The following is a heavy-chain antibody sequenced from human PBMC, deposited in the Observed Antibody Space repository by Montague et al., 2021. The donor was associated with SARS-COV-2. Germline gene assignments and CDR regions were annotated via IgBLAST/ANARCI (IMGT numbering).Heavy chain of an antibody. CDR1: WFSLNTSGEG. Sequence: VKPTQTLTLTCTFSWFSLNTSGEGVGWVRQPPGKALEWLALIYWDDDKRYSPSLKSRSTISKDTTRNEVVLTVANMDPVDTATYYCARYGDYGSWFDPWGQGTLVTVSS. V-gene: IGHV2-5*02. CDR2: IYWDDDK. J-gene: IGHJ5*02. D-gene: IGHD4-17*01. CDR3: ARYGDYGSWFDP.